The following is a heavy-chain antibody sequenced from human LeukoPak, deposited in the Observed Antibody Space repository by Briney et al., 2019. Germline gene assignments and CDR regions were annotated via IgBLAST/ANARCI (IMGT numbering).Heavy chain of an antibody. D-gene: IGHD6-13*01. J-gene: IGHJ3*02. CDR2: IYYSGTT. Sequence: SETLSLTCTVSGGSISSYYWSWVRQPPGKGLEWIGYIYYSGTTDYNPSLKSRATISVDTSKNQFSLELSSLTAADTAVYFCARGGQLAYSFDIWGQGTMVTVSS. CDR3: ARGGQLAYSFDI. V-gene: IGHV4-59*01. CDR1: GGSISSYY.